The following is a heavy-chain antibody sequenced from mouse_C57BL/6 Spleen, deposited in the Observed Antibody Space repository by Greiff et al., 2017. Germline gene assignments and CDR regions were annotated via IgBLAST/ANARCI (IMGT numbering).Heavy chain of an antibody. Sequence: QVQLQQPGAELVKPGASVKLSCKASGYTFTSYWMHWVKQRPGQGLEWIGMIHPNSGSTNYNEKFKSKATLTVDKSSSTAYMQLSSLTSEDSAVYDCASIYYDYDVGPWFAYWGQGTLVTVSA. CDR2: IHPNSGST. CDR3: ASIYYDYDVGPWFAY. J-gene: IGHJ3*01. CDR1: GYTFTSYW. D-gene: IGHD2-4*01. V-gene: IGHV1-64*01.